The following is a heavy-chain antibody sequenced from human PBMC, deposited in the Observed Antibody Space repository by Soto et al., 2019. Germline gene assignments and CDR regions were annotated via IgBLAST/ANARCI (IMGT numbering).Heavy chain of an antibody. V-gene: IGHV3-23*01. CDR2: SIGSGGST. CDR1: GVTFRSYA. J-gene: IGHJ6*03. D-gene: IGHD2-2*01. Sequence: GGSLRLSCAASGVTFRSYAMSWVRQAPGKGLEWVSASIGSGGSTYYADSVKGRFTISRDNSKNTLYLRMSSLRAEDTAVYYCAKAHQDYYCYYYMDVSGKGTPVTVPS. CDR3: AKAHQDYYCYYYMDV.